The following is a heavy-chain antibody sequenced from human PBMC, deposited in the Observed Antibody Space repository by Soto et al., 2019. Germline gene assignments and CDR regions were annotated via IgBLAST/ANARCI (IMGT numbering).Heavy chain of an antibody. CDR2: ISGSGGST. Sequence: GGSLRLSCAASGFTFSSYAMSWVRQAPGKGLEWVSAISGSGGSTYYADSVKGRFTISRDNSKNTLYLQMNSLRAEDTAVYYCAKLKLLYYYDSSGSPSPNYFDYWGQGTLVTVSS. D-gene: IGHD3-22*01. CDR3: AKLKLLYYYDSSGSPSPNYFDY. CDR1: GFTFSSYA. J-gene: IGHJ4*02. V-gene: IGHV3-23*01.